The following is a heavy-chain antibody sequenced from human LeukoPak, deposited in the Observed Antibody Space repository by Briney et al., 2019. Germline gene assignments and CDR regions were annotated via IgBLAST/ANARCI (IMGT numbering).Heavy chain of an antibody. Sequence: ASVKVSCKASGGTFSSYGISWVRQAPGQGLEWMGWISAYNGNTNYAQKLQGRVTMTTDTSTSTAYMELRSLRSDDTAVYYCARDLRMYYYDSSGYYPWGQGTLVTVSS. CDR3: ARDLRMYYYDSSGYYP. CDR1: GGTFSSYG. J-gene: IGHJ5*02. D-gene: IGHD3-22*01. CDR2: ISAYNGNT. V-gene: IGHV1-18*01.